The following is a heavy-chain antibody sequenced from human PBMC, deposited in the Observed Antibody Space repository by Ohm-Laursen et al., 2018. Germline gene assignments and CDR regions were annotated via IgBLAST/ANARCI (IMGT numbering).Heavy chain of an antibody. Sequence: SLRLSCTASGFTFSSYDMHWVRQAPGKGLEWVALISYDGSKKYYADSVKGRFTISRDNSENTLHLQMNSLRAEDTAVYYCARGSYGDYDFDYWGQGTLVTVSS. CDR3: ARGSYGDYDFDY. CDR2: ISYDGSKK. D-gene: IGHD4-17*01. CDR1: GFTFSSYD. V-gene: IGHV3-30*03. J-gene: IGHJ4*02.